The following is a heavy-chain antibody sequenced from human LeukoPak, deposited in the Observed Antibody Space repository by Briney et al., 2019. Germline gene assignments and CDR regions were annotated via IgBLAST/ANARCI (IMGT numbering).Heavy chain of an antibody. CDR2: ISYDGSNK. V-gene: IGHV3-30*18. D-gene: IGHD5-18*01. CDR1: GFTFSSYG. Sequence: PGRSLRLSCAASGFTFSSYGMHWVRQAPGKGLEWXAVISYDGSNKYYADSVKGRFTISRDNSKNTLYLQMNSLRAEDTAVYYCAKEGYTSAHYFDYWGQGTLVTVSS. CDR3: AKEGYTSAHYFDY. J-gene: IGHJ4*02.